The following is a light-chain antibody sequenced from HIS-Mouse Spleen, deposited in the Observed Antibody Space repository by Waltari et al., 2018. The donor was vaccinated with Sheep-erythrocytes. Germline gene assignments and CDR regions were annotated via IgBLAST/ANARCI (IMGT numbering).Light chain of an antibody. V-gene: IGLV2-23*01. CDR1: SSDVGSYNL. CDR2: EGS. Sequence: QSALTQPASVSGSPGQSITISCTGTSSDVGSYNLVSWYQQHPGKAPKLKIHEGSKRPSGVSNRFSGSNSGNTASLTISGLQAEDEADYYCCSYAGSSTPWVFGGGTKLTVL. J-gene: IGLJ3*02. CDR3: CSYAGSSTPWV.